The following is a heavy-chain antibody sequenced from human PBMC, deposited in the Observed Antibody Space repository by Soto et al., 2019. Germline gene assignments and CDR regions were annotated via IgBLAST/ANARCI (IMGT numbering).Heavy chain of an antibody. CDR1: GGSISSGGYS. CDR2: IYHSGST. D-gene: IGHD3-3*01. Sequence: TLSLTCAVSGGSISSGGYSWSWIRQPPGKGLEWIGYIYHSGSTYYNPSLKSRVTISVDRSKNQFSLKLSSVTAADTAVYYCASAQTRPSVGVVPSHYYYGMDVWGQGTTVTVSS. V-gene: IGHV4-30-2*01. CDR3: ASAQTRPSVGVVPSHYYYGMDV. J-gene: IGHJ6*02.